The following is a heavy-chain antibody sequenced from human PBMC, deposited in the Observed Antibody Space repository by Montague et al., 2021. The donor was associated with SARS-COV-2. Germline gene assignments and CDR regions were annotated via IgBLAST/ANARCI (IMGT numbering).Heavy chain of an antibody. CDR2: INHSGNT. CDR3: ARGADYDFWSGYLRYKWFDP. J-gene: IGHJ5*02. D-gene: IGHD3-3*01. CDR1: GGSLSGYY. V-gene: IGHV4-34*01. Sequence: SETLSLTCAVYGGSLSGYYWAWIRQTPGKGLEWIGEINHSGNTNYNPSLKSRLTISVDTPKKQFSLKLSPVTTADTAVYYCARGADYDFWSGYLRYKWFDPWGLGTPVTVSS.